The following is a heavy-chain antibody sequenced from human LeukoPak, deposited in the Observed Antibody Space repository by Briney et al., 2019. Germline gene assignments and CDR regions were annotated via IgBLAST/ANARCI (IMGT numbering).Heavy chain of an antibody. D-gene: IGHD3-22*01. CDR3: ARVWSSGYTKDY. V-gene: IGHV3-48*04. CDR1: GFSISSYW. CDR2: ISSSSSTI. Sequence: GGSLRLSCEASGFSISSYWMTWVRQAPGKGLEWLSYISSSSSTIYYADSVKGRFTISRDNAKNSVYLQMNSLRAEDTAVYYCARVWSSGYTKDYWGQGTLVTVSS. J-gene: IGHJ4*02.